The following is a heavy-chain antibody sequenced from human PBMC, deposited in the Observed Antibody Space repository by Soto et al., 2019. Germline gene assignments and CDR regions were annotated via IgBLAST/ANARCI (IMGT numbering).Heavy chain of an antibody. CDR1: GFTVSSNY. CDR3: ARDPLRGEVPAALNFDY. CDR2: IYSGGST. J-gene: IGHJ4*02. D-gene: IGHD2-2*01. Sequence: GGSLRLSCAASGFTVSSNYMSWVRQAPGKGLEWVSVIYSGGSTYYADSVRGRFTISRGNSKNTLYLQMKSLRAEDTAVYYCARDPLRGEVPAALNFDYWGRGTLVTVSS. V-gene: IGHV3-53*01.